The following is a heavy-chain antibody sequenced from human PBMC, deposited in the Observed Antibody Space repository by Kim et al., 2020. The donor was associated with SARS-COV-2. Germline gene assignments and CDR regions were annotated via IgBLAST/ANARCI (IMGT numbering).Heavy chain of an antibody. Sequence: GGSTYYADAVKGRFTISRDNSKNTLYLQMNSLRAEDTAVYYCAKDRVAPCWGQGTLVTVSS. CDR2: GGST. J-gene: IGHJ4*02. CDR3: AKDRVAPC. D-gene: IGHD2-15*01. V-gene: IGHV3-23*01.